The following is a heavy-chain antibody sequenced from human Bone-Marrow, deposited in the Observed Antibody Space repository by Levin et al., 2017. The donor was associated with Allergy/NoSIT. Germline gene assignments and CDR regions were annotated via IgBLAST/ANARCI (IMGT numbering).Heavy chain of an antibody. CDR2: INPNSGAT. V-gene: IGHV1-2*02. J-gene: IGHJ6*02. CDR1: GYTFTDYY. D-gene: IGHD3-16*01. CDR3: ARVPGLLDYAMDV. Sequence: EASVKVSCKSSGYTFTDYYVHWVREAPGQGLEWMGWINPNSGATNYAQKFQGRITMTSDTSISTAYMDLRSLRSDDTAVYYCARVPGLLDYAMDVWGQGTTVTVSS.